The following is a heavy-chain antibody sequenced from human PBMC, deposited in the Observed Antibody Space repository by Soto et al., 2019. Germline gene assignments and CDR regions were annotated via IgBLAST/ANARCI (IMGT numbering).Heavy chain of an antibody. CDR1: GFTFSSYG. V-gene: IGHV3-30*18. CDR3: AKDRHSSGWFRPDD. D-gene: IGHD6-19*01. J-gene: IGHJ4*02. CDR2: ISYDGSNK. Sequence: QVQLVESGGGVVQPGRSLRLSCAASGFTFSSYGMHWVRQAPGKGLECVAVISYDGSNKYDADSVKGRFTISRDNSTNTLYLQMNSMRAEDTAVYYCAKDRHSSGWFRPDDWGQGTLVTVSS.